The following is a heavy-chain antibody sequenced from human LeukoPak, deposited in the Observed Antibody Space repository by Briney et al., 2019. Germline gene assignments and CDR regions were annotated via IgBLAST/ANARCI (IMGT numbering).Heavy chain of an antibody. J-gene: IGHJ4*02. CDR2: ISYDGSNK. CDR1: GFTFSSYA. CDR3: ANDPTYYYGSGSYPGSDY. D-gene: IGHD3-10*01. V-gene: IGHV3-30-3*02. Sequence: GGSLRLSCAASGFTFSSYAMHWVRQAPGKGLEWVAVISYDGSNKYYADSVKGRFTISRDNSKNTLYLQMNSLRAEDTAAYYCANDPTYYYGSGSYPGSDYWGQGTLVTVSS.